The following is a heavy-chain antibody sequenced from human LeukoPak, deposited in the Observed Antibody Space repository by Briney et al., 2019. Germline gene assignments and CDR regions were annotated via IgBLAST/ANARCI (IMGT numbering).Heavy chain of an antibody. D-gene: IGHD2-15*01. J-gene: IGHJ5*02. Sequence: SETLSLTCTVSGGSIRNSYWSWIRQPPGKGLEWIGSIYYSGSTYYNPSLKSRVTISVDTSKNQFSLKLSSVTAADTAVYYCARTVVVAAPFDWFDPWGQGTLVTVSS. CDR2: IYYSGST. CDR1: GGSIRNSY. V-gene: IGHV4-39*07. CDR3: ARTVVVAAPFDWFDP.